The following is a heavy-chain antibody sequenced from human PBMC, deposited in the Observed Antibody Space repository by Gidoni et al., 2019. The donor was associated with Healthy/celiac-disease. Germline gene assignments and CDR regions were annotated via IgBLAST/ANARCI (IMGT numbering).Heavy chain of an antibody. D-gene: IGHD2-2*01. CDR3: ARGYCSSTSCYRPFDY. CDR2: INHSGST. CDR1: GGSFSGYY. J-gene: IGHJ4*02. V-gene: IGHV4-34*01. Sequence: QVQLQQWGAGLLKPSETLSLTCAVYGGSFSGYYWSWIRQPPGKGLEWIGEINHSGSTNYNPSLKSRVTISVDTSKNQFSLKLSSVTAADTAVYYCARGYCSSTSCYRPFDYWGQGTLVTVSS.